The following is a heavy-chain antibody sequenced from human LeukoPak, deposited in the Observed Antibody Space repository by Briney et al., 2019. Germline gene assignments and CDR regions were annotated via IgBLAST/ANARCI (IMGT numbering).Heavy chain of an antibody. Sequence: PGGSLRLSCAGSGFTFSSYAMSWVRQAPGKGLEWVSAISGSGGSTYYADSVKGRFTISRDNSKNTLYLQMNSLRAEDTAVYYCVAYYDILTGYKYWGQGTLVTVSS. D-gene: IGHD3-9*01. J-gene: IGHJ4*02. V-gene: IGHV3-23*01. CDR2: ISGSGGST. CDR1: GFTFSSYA. CDR3: VAYYDILTGYKY.